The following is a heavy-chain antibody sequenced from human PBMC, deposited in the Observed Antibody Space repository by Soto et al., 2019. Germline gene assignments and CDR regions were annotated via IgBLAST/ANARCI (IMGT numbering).Heavy chain of an antibody. V-gene: IGHV4-34*01. J-gene: IGHJ2*01. Sequence: QVQLQQWGAGLLKPSETLSLTCAVYGGSFSGYYWSWIRQPPGKGLEWIGEINHSGSTNYNPSLKGRVTISVDPSKNQFSLKLSSVTAADTAVYYCARVRQQLVYWYFDLWGRGTLVTVSS. CDR3: ARVRQQLVYWYFDL. D-gene: IGHD6-13*01. CDR2: INHSGST. CDR1: GGSFSGYY.